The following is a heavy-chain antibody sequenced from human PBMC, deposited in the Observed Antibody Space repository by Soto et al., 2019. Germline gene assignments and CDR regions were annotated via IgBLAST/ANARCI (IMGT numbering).Heavy chain of an antibody. V-gene: IGHV3-33*01. CDR2: IWSDGSNK. CDR1: GFTFSTYG. Sequence: QVQLVESGGGVVQPGRSLRLSCAASGFTFSTYGMHWVRQAPGKGLECVAVIWSDGSNKYYADSVKGRFTISRDNSKNTLDLHMNSLRVEDTAVYYCASVGDYTPGGYWGPGTLVTVSS. J-gene: IGHJ4*02. D-gene: IGHD4-17*01. CDR3: ASVGDYTPGGY.